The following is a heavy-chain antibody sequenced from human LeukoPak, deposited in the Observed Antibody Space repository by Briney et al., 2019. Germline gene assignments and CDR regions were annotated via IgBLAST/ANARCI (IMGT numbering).Heavy chain of an antibody. Sequence: LRLSCAASGFTFSDYYMTWIRQAPGKGLEWIGSIYYSGSTYYNPSLKSRVTISVDTSKNQFSLKLSSVTAADTAVYYCARTRSGSPYNTFDYWGQGTLVTVSS. V-gene: IGHV4-59*05. D-gene: IGHD3-10*01. CDR2: IYYSGST. CDR1: GFTFSDYY. J-gene: IGHJ4*02. CDR3: ARTRSGSPYNTFDY.